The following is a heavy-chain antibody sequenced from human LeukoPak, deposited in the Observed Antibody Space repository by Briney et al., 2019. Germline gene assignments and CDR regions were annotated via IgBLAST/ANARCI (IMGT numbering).Heavy chain of an antibody. J-gene: IGHJ3*02. D-gene: IGHD3-9*01. Sequence: SETLSLTCNVSGGSVSSSNHHWAWIRQSPGMGLEWVGSIYYSGSTYYNPSLKSRVTISVDTSKNQFSLKLSSVTAADTAVYYCARRDDITGAFDIWGQGTMVTVSS. CDR2: IYYSGST. CDR3: ARRDDITGAFDI. CDR1: GGSVSSSNHH. V-gene: IGHV4-39*01.